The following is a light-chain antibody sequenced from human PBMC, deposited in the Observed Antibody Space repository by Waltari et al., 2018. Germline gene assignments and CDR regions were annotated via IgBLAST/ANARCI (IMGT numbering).Light chain of an antibody. V-gene: IGLV10-54*04. Sequence: QAGLTQPPSVSNGLRQTATLTCTGNSNNVGNQGAAWLQQHQGHPPKFLSYRNNNRSSGISGRVSASRSGNTASLTITGLQPEDEADYYCSAWDTSLNGWMFGGGTKLTVL. CDR1: SNNVGNQG. CDR3: SAWDTSLNGWM. J-gene: IGLJ3*02. CDR2: RNN.